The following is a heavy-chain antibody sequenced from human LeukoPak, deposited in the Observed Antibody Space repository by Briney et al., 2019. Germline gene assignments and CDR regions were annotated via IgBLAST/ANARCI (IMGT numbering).Heavy chain of an antibody. Sequence: GGSLRLSCAASGFTFSSYAMSWVRQAPGKGLEWVSGISAGGGSTHYADSVKGRFTISRDNAKNSLYLQVNSLRAEDSAVYYCARDGVAPGIYFDYWGQGTLVTVSS. CDR3: ARDGVAPGIYFDY. D-gene: IGHD2-2*01. V-gene: IGHV3-23*01. CDR2: ISAGGGST. CDR1: GFTFSSYA. J-gene: IGHJ4*02.